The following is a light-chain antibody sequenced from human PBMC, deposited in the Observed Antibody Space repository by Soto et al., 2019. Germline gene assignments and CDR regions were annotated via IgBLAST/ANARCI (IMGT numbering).Light chain of an antibody. J-gene: IGLJ2*01. CDR3: SSYTSTGTRV. Sequence: QPVLTQPASVSGSPGQSITISCTGTSSDVGGYNYVSWYQHHPGKAPKLMIYDVSSRPSGVSNRFSGSKSGNTASLIISGLQAEDEADYYCSSYTSTGTRVFGGGTKVTVL. V-gene: IGLV2-14*01. CDR2: DVS. CDR1: SSDVGGYNY.